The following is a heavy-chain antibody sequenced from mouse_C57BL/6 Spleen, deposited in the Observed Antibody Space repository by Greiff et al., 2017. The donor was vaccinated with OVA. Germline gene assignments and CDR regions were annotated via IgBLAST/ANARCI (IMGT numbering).Heavy chain of an antibody. J-gene: IGHJ2*01. D-gene: IGHD2-1*01. CDR2: IYPGSGST. CDR3: ARSYGNYEGYFDY. CDR1: GYTFTSYW. Sequence: QVQLQQSGAELVKPGASVKMSCKASGYTFTSYWITWVKQRPGQGLEWIGDIYPGSGSTNYNEKFKSKATLTVDTSSSTAYMQLSSLTSEDSAVYYCARSYGNYEGYFDYWGQGTTLTVSS. V-gene: IGHV1-55*01.